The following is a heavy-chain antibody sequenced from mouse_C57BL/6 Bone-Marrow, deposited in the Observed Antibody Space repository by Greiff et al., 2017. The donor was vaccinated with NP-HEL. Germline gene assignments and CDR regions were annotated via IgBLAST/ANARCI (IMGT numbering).Heavy chain of an antibody. J-gene: IGHJ2*01. CDR2: IHPNSGST. D-gene: IGHD3-2*02. V-gene: IGHV1-64*01. CDR1: GYTFTSYW. Sequence: VKLQQPGAELVKPGASVKLSCKASGYTFTSYWMHWVKQRPGQGLEWIGMIHPNSGSTNYNEKFKSKATLTVDKSSSTAYMQLSSLTSEDSAVYYCARVAAQAHYWGQGTTLTVSS. CDR3: ARVAAQAHY.